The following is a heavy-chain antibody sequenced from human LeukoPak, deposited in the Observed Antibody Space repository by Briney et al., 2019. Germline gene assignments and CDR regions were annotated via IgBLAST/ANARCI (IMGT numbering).Heavy chain of an antibody. J-gene: IGHJ4*02. Sequence: PGGSLRLSCAASGFTVSSNYMSWVRQAPGKGLEWVSVIYSGGSTYYADSVKGRFTISRDNSKNTLYLQMNSLRAADTAVYYCVPMIVPHGYFDYWGQGTLVTVSS. CDR2: IYSGGST. D-gene: IGHD3-22*01. V-gene: IGHV3-53*01. CDR3: VPMIVPHGYFDY. CDR1: GFTVSSNY.